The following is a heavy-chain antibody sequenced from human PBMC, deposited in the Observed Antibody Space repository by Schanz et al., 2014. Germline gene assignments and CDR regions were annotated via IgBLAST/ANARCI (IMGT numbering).Heavy chain of an antibody. V-gene: IGHV3-72*01. CDR2: SKNKAARYTT. J-gene: IGHJ6*02. CDR3: ARAAYSHGLDV. Sequence: EVQLVESGGGLVQPGGSLRLSCAASGFTFSDHYMEWVRQAPGKGLEWVGRSKNKAARYTTEYAASVRGRFTISRDDSKNSLYLQMTSLKTEETAVYFCARAAYSHGLDVWGRGTTVTVSS. CDR1: GFTFSDHY. D-gene: IGHD3-16*01.